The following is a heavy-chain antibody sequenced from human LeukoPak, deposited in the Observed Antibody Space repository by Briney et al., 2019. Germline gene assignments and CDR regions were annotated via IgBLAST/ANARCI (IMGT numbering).Heavy chain of an antibody. V-gene: IGHV1-18*01. J-gene: IGHJ4*02. CDR1: GYTFTSYG. CDR2: ISAYNGNT. Sequence: ASVKVSCKASGYTFTSYGISWVRQAPGQGLEWMGWISAYNGNTNYAQKLQGRVTMATDTSTSTAYMELKSLRSDDTAVYYCARDVWGYSYGYCDYWGQGTLVTVSS. CDR3: ARDVWGYSYGYCDY. D-gene: IGHD5-18*01.